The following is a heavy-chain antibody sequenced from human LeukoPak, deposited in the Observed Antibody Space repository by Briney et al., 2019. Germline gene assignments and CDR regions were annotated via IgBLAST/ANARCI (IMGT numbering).Heavy chain of an antibody. CDR2: INPSGGST. D-gene: IGHD2-21*02. Sequence: ASVTVSCKASGYTFTSYYMHWVRQAPGQGLEWMGIINPSGGSTSYAQKFQGRVTMTRDTSTSTVYMELSSLRSEDTAVYYCARERGYCGGDCYSGMDYWGQGTLVTVSS. CDR1: GYTFTSYY. J-gene: IGHJ4*02. CDR3: ARERGYCGGDCYSGMDY. V-gene: IGHV1-46*01.